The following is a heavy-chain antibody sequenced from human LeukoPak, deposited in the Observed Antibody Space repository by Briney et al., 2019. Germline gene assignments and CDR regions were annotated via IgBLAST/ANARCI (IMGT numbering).Heavy chain of an antibody. CDR1: GFTFSSYA. CDR3: AKDKTYYYDSSGYRGADNWFDP. Sequence: GGSLRLSCAASGFTFSSYAMGWVRQAPGKGLEWVSPISGSGGSTYYADSVKGRFTISRDNSKNTLYLQMNSLRAEDTAVYYCAKDKTYYYDSSGYRGADNWFDPWGQGTLVTVSS. D-gene: IGHD3-22*01. J-gene: IGHJ5*02. V-gene: IGHV3-23*01. CDR2: ISGSGGST.